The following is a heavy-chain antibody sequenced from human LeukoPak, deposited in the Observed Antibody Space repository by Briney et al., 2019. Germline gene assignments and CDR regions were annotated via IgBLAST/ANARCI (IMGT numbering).Heavy chain of an antibody. V-gene: IGHV4-39*01. CDR3: ARHVGSGSYFDY. J-gene: IGHJ4*02. CDR1: GGSISSSSYY. D-gene: IGHD3-22*01. Sequence: SETLSLTCTVSGGSISSSSYYWGWIRQPPGKGLEWIGSIYYSGSSYYNPSLKSRVIISVDTSKNQFSLKPSSVTAADTAVYYCARHVGSGSYFDYWGQGTLVTVSS. CDR2: IYYSGSS.